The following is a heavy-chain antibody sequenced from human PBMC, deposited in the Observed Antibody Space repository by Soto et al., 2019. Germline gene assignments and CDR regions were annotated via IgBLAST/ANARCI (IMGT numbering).Heavy chain of an antibody. V-gene: IGHV1-18*01. J-gene: IGHJ4*02. D-gene: IGHD3-22*01. CDR1: GYTFTSYG. Sequence: ASVKVSCKASGYTFTSYGISWVRQAPGQGLEWMGWISAYNGNTNYAQKLQGRVTMTTDTSTSTAYTELRSLRSDDTAVYYCASNNHYYYDSSGYYRYWGQGTLVTVSS. CDR3: ASNNHYYYDSSGYYRY. CDR2: ISAYNGNT.